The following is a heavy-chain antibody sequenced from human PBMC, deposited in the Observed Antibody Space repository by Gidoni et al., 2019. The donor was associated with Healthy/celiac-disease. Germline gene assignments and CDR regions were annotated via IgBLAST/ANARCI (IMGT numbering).Heavy chain of an antibody. Sequence: QVQLVESGGGVVQPGRSLRLSCAASGFTFSSYAMHWVRQAPGKGLEWVAVISYDGSNKYYADSVKGRFTISRDNSKNTLYLQMNSLRAEDTAVYYCARAKWFGELLAPIDYWGQGTLVTVSS. CDR3: ARAKWFGELLAPIDY. J-gene: IGHJ4*02. CDR2: ISYDGSNK. CDR1: GFTFSSYA. D-gene: IGHD3-10*01. V-gene: IGHV3-30-3*01.